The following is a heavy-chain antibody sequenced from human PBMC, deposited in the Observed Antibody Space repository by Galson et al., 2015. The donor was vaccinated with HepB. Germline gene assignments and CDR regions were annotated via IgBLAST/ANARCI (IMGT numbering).Heavy chain of an antibody. V-gene: IGHV3-30*04. CDR2: ISYDGSNK. CDR1: GFTFSSYA. Sequence: SLRLSCAASGFTFSSYAMHWVRQAPGKGLEWVAVISYDGSNKYYADSVKGRFTISRDNSKNTLYLQMNSLRAEDTAVYYCARSRYFDWLLFGGFDYWGQGTLVTVSS. D-gene: IGHD3-9*01. J-gene: IGHJ4*02. CDR3: ARSRYFDWLLFGGFDY.